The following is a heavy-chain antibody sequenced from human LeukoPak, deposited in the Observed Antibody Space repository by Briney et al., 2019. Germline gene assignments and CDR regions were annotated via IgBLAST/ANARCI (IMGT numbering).Heavy chain of an antibody. J-gene: IGHJ4*02. CDR3: TTDSSGYYFFDY. Sequence: GGSLRLSCAASGFTFSNAWTSWVRQAPGKGLEWVGRIKSKTDGGTTDYAAPVKGRFTISRDDSKNTLYLQMNSLKTEDTAVYYCTTDSSGYYFFDYWGQGTLVTVSS. CDR1: GFTFSNAW. V-gene: IGHV3-15*01. CDR2: IKSKTDGGTT. D-gene: IGHD3-22*01.